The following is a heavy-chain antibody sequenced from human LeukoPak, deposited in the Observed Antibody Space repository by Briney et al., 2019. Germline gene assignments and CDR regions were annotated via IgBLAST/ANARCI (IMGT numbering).Heavy chain of an antibody. D-gene: IGHD1-26*01. V-gene: IGHV1-2*02. CDR3: ARKGELLHWGYYYYYMDV. Sequence: ASVKVSCKASGYIFTGYYMHWVRQAPGQGLEWMGWINPNSGDTNYAQKFQGRVTMTRDTSISTAYMELSRLRSDDTAVYYCARKGELLHWGYYYYYMDVWGKGTTVTVSS. CDR1: GYIFTGYY. J-gene: IGHJ6*03. CDR2: INPNSGDT.